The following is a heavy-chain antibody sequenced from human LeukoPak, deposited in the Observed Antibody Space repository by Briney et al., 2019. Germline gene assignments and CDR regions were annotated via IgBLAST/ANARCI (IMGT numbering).Heavy chain of an antibody. J-gene: IGHJ4*02. CDR2: IRSKANSYAT. D-gene: IGHD3-22*01. CDR3: TYSYYDSSGYYYSDY. Sequence: GGSLRLSCAASGFTFSGSAMHWVRQASGKGLEWVGRIRSKANSYATAYAASVKGRFTISRDDSKNTAYLQMNSLKTEDTAVYYCTYSYYDSSGYYYSDYWGQGTLVTVSS. CDR1: GFTFSGSA. V-gene: IGHV3-73*01.